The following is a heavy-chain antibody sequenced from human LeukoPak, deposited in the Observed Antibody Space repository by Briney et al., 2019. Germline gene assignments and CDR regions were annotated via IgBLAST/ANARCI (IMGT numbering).Heavy chain of an antibody. V-gene: IGHV4-39*01. D-gene: IGHD3-10*01. CDR1: GGSFSSGSYY. Sequence: SETLSLTCTVSGGSFSSGSYYWGWIRQPPGKGLEWLGSISTGGSTYYNPSLKSRVTLSVDTTKNQFSLMLSSVTAADTAVYDCARLGAYYHSSGNYYNGKLDYWGQGTLVTVSS. J-gene: IGHJ4*02. CDR3: ARLGAYYHSSGNYYNGKLDY. CDR2: ISTGGST.